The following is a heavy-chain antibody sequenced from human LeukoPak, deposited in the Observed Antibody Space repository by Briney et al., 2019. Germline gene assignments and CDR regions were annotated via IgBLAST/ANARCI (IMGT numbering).Heavy chain of an antibody. CDR2: ISAYNGNT. CDR1: GGTFSSYA. Sequence: ASVKVSCKASGGTFSSYAISWVRQAPGQGLEWMGWISAYNGNTNYAQKLQGRVTMTTDTSTSTAYMELRSLRSDDTAVYYCARDLRGRYNWNSVPMDVWGQGTTVTVSS. J-gene: IGHJ6*02. CDR3: ARDLRGRYNWNSVPMDV. D-gene: IGHD1-7*01. V-gene: IGHV1-18*01.